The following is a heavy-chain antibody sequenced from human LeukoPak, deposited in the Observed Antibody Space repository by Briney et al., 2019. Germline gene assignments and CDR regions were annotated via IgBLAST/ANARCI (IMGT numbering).Heavy chain of an antibody. CDR2: IYHSGST. D-gene: IGHD2-8*01. CDR1: GYSISSGYY. J-gene: IGHJ4*02. V-gene: IGHV4-38-2*02. Sequence: SETLSLTCTVSGYSISSGYYWGWIRQPPGKGLEWIGSIYHSGSTYYNPSLKSRVTISVDTSKNQFSLKLSSVTAADTAMYYCARPHSGTVNASTDGVIDYWGQGTLVTVSS. CDR3: ARPHSGTVNASTDGVIDY.